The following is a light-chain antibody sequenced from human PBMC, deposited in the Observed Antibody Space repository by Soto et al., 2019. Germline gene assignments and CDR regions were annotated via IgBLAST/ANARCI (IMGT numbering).Light chain of an antibody. J-gene: IGKJ4*01. CDR2: GAS. V-gene: IGKV1-16*02. CDR1: QVISNY. Sequence: DIQMPQSPSSLSASVGDRVTITCRASQVISNYLAWFQQTPGKAPKSLISGASSLQSAVPSKFSGSGSGTDFTLTISRLQPEDSATCYCQQSNTYPRIFGGGTKVEIK. CDR3: QQSNTYPRI.